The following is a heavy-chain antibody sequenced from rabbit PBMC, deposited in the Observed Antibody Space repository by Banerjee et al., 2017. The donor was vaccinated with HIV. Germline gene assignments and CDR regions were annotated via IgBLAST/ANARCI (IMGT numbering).Heavy chain of an antibody. D-gene: IGHD7-1*01. V-gene: IGHV1S40*01. CDR1: GFSFSSSDY. J-gene: IGHJ4*01. Sequence: QSLEESGGDLVKPGASLTLTCTASGFSFSSSDYMCWVRQAPGKGLEWIACIAGSSSGSACSGSADYAKWAKGRFTVSETSSTTVTLQVTSLTAADTATYFCARGAYTDEYPGPFNLWGQGTLVTVS. CDR2: IAGSSSGSACSGSA. CDR3: ARGAYTDEYPGPFNL.